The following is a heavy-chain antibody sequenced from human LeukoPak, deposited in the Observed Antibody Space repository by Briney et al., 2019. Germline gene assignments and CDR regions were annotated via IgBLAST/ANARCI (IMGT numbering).Heavy chain of an antibody. Sequence: SSETLSLTCAVYGGSFSGYYWSWIRQPPGKGLEWIGEIYHSGSTNYNPSLKSRVTISVDTSKNQFSLKLSSVTAADTAVYYCARTHTLEYCSSTSCLPGGWFDPWGQGTLVTVSS. D-gene: IGHD2-2*01. CDR3: ARTHTLEYCSSTSCLPGGWFDP. V-gene: IGHV4-34*01. J-gene: IGHJ5*02. CDR1: GGSFSGYY. CDR2: IYHSGST.